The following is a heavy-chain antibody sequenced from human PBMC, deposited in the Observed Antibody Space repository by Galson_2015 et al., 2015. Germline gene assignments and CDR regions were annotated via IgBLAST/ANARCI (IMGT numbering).Heavy chain of an antibody. Sequence: SLRLSCAASGFTFSSYSMNWVRQAPGKGLEWVSYISSSSSTIYYADSVKGRFTISRDNAKNSLYLQMNSLRDEDTAVYYCAREPYCSGGSCYGFDYSGQGTLVTVSS. D-gene: IGHD2-15*01. CDR3: AREPYCSGGSCYGFDY. CDR2: ISSSSSTI. V-gene: IGHV3-48*02. J-gene: IGHJ4*02. CDR1: GFTFSSYS.